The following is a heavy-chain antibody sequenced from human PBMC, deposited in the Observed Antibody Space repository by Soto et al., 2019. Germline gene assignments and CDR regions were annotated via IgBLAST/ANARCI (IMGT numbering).Heavy chain of an antibody. J-gene: IGHJ5*02. Sequence: SETLSLTCAVYGGSFSGYYWSWIRQPPGKGLEWIGEINHSGSTNYNPSLKSRVTISVDTSKNQFSLKLSSVTAADTAVYYCARERARGDFWSVYYNGPPANRFDPSGQRAVVPVSA. D-gene: IGHD3-3*01. CDR2: INHSGST. CDR1: GGSFSGYY. V-gene: IGHV4-34*01. CDR3: ARERARGDFWSVYYNGPPANRFDP.